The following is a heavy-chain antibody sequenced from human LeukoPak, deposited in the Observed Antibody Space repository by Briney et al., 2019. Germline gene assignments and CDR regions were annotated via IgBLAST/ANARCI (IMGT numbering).Heavy chain of an antibody. D-gene: IGHD4-23*01. Sequence: ASETLSLTCTVSGGSISSYYWSWIRQPPGKGLEWIGYIYYSGSTNYNPSLKSRVTISVDTSKNQFSLKLSSVTAADTAVYYCARDKGDYGGKMGVASYYFDYWGQGTLVTVSS. CDR3: ARDKGDYGGKMGVASYYFDY. V-gene: IGHV4-59*01. CDR2: IYYSGST. CDR1: GGSISSYY. J-gene: IGHJ4*02.